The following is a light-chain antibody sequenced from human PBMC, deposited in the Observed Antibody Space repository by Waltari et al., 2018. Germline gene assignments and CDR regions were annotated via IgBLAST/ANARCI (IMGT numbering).Light chain of an antibody. CDR3: QQTYTAPYT. Sequence: DIQMTQSPSSLSASVGDRVTITCRASQTINTYLNWYQQKPGKAPKLLMYAASTLQSGVPARFSGSVSGTDFTLIISGLQPEDFATYFCQQTYTAPYTFGQGTRLEI. V-gene: IGKV1-39*01. CDR2: AAS. CDR1: QTINTY. J-gene: IGKJ2*01.